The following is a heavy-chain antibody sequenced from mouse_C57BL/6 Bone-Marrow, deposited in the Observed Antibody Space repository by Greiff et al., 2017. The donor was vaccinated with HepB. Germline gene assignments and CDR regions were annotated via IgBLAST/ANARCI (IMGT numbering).Heavy chain of an antibody. Sequence: VQLQQSGPELVKPGASVKISCKASGYSFTGYYMNWVKQSPEKSLEWIGEINPSTGGTTYNQKFKAKATLTVDKSSSTAYMQLKSLTSEDSAVYYCARGGTTVVPYYAMDYWGQGTSVTVSS. J-gene: IGHJ4*01. CDR2: INPSTGGT. V-gene: IGHV1-42*01. D-gene: IGHD1-1*01. CDR3: ARGGTTVVPYYAMDY. CDR1: GYSFTGYY.